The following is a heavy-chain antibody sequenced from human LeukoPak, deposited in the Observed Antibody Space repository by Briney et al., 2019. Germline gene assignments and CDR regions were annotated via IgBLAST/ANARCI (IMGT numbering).Heavy chain of an antibody. CDR2: ISAYNGST. J-gene: IGHJ3*02. D-gene: IGHD6-6*01. Sequence: ASVKVSCKASGYTFTSYGISWVRQAPGQGLEWMGWISAYNGSTNYAQKLQGRVTMTTDTSTSTACMELRSLRSDDTAVYYCARDRSFSSPDAFDIWGQGTMVTVSS. CDR1: GYTFTSYG. V-gene: IGHV1-18*01. CDR3: ARDRSFSSPDAFDI.